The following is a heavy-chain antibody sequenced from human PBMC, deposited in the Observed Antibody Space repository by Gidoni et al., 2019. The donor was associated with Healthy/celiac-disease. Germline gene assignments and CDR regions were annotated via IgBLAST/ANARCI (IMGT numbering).Heavy chain of an antibody. CDR1: GFTFSNAW. CDR3: SRDAPIGEDQLDY. V-gene: IGHV3-15*01. Sequence: EVQLVESGGGLVKPGGSLRLSCAAAGFTFSNAWMSWVRQAPGKGLEWVGRIKSKTDGGTTDYAAPVKGRFTISRDDSKNTLYLQMNSLKTEDTAVYYCSRDAPIGEDQLDYWGQGTLVTVSS. D-gene: IGHD4-17*01. J-gene: IGHJ4*02. CDR2: IKSKTDGGTT.